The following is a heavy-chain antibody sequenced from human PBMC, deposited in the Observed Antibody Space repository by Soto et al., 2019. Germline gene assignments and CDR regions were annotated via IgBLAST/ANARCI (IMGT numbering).Heavy chain of an antibody. CDR2: ISTHTGDT. V-gene: IGHV1-18*01. CDR3: ARDVGGGAYGRGIRGMDV. J-gene: IGHJ6*02. D-gene: IGHD2-21*01. Sequence: QAQMVQSGAELKEPGASVKVSCKAYGYTFTTYGVSWVRQAPGQGLEWVGEISTHTGDTLYAQKLKGRVTVTPDTASITVYMEVRCLRSDGTAVYYCARDVGGGAYGRGIRGMDVWGQWTTVTVSS. CDR1: GYTFTTYG.